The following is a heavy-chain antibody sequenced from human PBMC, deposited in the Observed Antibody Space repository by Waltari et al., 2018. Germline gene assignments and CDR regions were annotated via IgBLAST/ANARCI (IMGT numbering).Heavy chain of an antibody. J-gene: IGHJ6*02. D-gene: IGHD3-10*01. Sequence: EVQLEESGGDFVQPGESLRLSCAASGFSFSLYEINLFRQAPGKGLEWMAIIDKRGETIYYADSVKGRFTVSRDNTKNLVFLQMNSLRAEDSALYYCVREAASGSYYNWDGLDVWGQGTPVRVSS. CDR3: VREAASGSYYNWDGLDV. V-gene: IGHV3-48*03. CDR2: IDKRGETI. CDR1: GFSFSLYE.